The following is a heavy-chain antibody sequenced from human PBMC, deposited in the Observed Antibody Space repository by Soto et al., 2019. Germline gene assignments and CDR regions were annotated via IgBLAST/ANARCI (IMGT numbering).Heavy chain of an antibody. CDR1: GFTFSSYS. D-gene: IGHD4-4*01. CDR3: ARGTTVTTLASWFDP. V-gene: IGHV3-48*02. CDR2: ISSSSSTI. J-gene: IGHJ5*02. Sequence: PGGSLRLSCAASGFTFSSYSMNWVRQAPGKGLEWVSYISSSSSTIYYADSVKGRFTISRDNAKNSLYLQMNSLRDEDTAVYYCARGTTVTTLASWFDPWGQGTLVTVSS.